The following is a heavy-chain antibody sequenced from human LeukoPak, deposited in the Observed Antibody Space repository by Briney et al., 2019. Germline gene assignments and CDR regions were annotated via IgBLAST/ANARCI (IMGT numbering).Heavy chain of an antibody. J-gene: IGHJ3*02. CDR1: GFTFSSYA. CDR3: ARVGAVEHAFDI. V-gene: IGHV3-30-3*01. D-gene: IGHD6-19*01. CDR2: ISYDGSNK. Sequence: GGSLRLSCAASGFTFSSYAMHWVRQAPGKGLEWVAVISYDGSNKYYADSVKGRFTISRDNSKNTLYLQMNSLRAEDTAVYYCARVGAVEHAFDIWGQGTMVTVSS.